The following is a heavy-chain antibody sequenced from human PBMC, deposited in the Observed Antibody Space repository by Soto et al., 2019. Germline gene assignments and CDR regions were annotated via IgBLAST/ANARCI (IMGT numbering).Heavy chain of an antibody. CDR3: AGDYNSGSYRFDF. CDR2: MYHNRGINYGGI. CDR1: GDSISNYY. Sequence: SETLSLTCTVSGDSISNYYWNWIRQPPGKGLEWIVYMYHNRGINYGGINYNPSLRSRVTMSVDTSKNQVSLTLGSLTAADTAVYYCAGDYNSGSYRFDFWGPGILVTVSS. V-gene: IGHV4-59*12. J-gene: IGHJ4*02. D-gene: IGHD3-10*01.